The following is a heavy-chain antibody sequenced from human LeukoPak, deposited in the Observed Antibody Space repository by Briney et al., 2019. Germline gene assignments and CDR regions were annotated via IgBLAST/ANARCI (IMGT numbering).Heavy chain of an antibody. Sequence: GGSLRLSCAASGFTFRNYWLSWVRQAPGKGPEWVANIKYNGSERNNVYSVKSRFTISRDNANIPLYLQLNSLRAQDTAVYYCGRIREGGGVDVWGLGTMVIVSS. V-gene: IGHV3-7*01. CDR2: IKYNGSER. J-gene: IGHJ3*01. D-gene: IGHD3-16*01. CDR3: GRIREGGGVDV. CDR1: GFTFRNYW.